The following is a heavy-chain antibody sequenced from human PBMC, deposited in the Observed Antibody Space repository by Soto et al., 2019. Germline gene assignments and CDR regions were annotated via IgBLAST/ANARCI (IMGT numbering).Heavy chain of an antibody. J-gene: IGHJ3*02. CDR3: AREVIVVVPAAHAFDI. Sequence: ASVKVSFKASGGTFSSYAISWVRQAPGQGLEWMGGIIPIFGTANYAQKFQGRVTITADKSTSTAYMELSSLRSEDTAVYYCAREVIVVVPAAHAFDIWGQGTMVTVSS. D-gene: IGHD2-2*01. CDR1: GGTFSSYA. CDR2: IIPIFGTA. V-gene: IGHV1-69*06.